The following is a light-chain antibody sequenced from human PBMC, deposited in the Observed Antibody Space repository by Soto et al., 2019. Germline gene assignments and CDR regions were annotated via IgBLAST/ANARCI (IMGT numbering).Light chain of an antibody. J-gene: IGLJ1*01. V-gene: IGLV2-23*02. CDR3: CSWAGSNTFYF. CDR2: EVS. Sequence: QSALTQPASVSGSPGQSITISCTGTSSDFGSYNLVSWYQQLPGKAPKLIIYEVSRRPSGVSNRFSGSKSGNTASLTISGLQAEDEADYYCCSWAGSNTFYFFGTGTKVTVL. CDR1: SSDFGSYNL.